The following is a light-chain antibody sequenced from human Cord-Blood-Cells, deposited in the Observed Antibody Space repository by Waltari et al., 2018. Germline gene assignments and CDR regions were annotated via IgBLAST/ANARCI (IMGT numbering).Light chain of an antibody. J-gene: IGLJ1*01. CDR3: SSYAGSNNFV. V-gene: IGLV2-8*01. CDR2: EVS. Sequence: QSALTQPPSASGSPGQSVTISCTVTCSDVGGYNYVSWYQQHPGKAPKLMIYEVSKRPSGVPDRFSGSKSGNTASLTVSGLQAEDEADYYCSSYAGSNNFVFGTGTKVTVL. CDR1: CSDVGGYNY.